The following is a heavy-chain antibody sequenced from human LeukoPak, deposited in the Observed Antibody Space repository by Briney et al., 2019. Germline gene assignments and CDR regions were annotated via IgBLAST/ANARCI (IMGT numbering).Heavy chain of an antibody. CDR1: GGSISSYY. Sequence: SETLSLTCTVSGGSISSYYWSWIRQPAGKGLEWIGRIYTSGGTNYNPSLKSRVTMSVDTSKNQFSLKLSSVTAADTAVCYCAREWELLAFDIWGQGTMVTVSS. CDR2: IYTSGGT. D-gene: IGHD1-26*01. CDR3: AREWELLAFDI. V-gene: IGHV4-4*07. J-gene: IGHJ3*02.